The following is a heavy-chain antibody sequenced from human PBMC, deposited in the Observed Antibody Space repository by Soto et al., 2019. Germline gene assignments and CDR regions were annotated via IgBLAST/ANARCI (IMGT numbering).Heavy chain of an antibody. CDR1: GFTFSSYA. V-gene: IGHV3-23*01. CDR3: AKTDVVVPAATLDY. D-gene: IGHD2-2*01. CDR2: ISGSGGST. J-gene: IGHJ4*02. Sequence: GGSLRLSCAASGFTFSSYAMGWVRQAPGKGLEWVSAISGSGGSTYYADSVKGRFTISRDNSKHTLYLQMNSLRAEDTAVYYCAKTDVVVPAATLDYWGQGTLVTVSS.